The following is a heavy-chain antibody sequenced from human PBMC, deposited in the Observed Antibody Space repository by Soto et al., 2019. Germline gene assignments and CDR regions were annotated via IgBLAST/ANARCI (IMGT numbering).Heavy chain of an antibody. J-gene: IGHJ6*02. CDR1: VFTFSSYA. CDR3: ARGCRLWLRFCFMDV. V-gene: IGHV3-48*03. Sequence: GGSLRLSCAASVFTFSSYAMSWVRQAPGKGLARVSYISSSGSTIYYADSVKGRFTISRDNAKNSLYLQMNSLRAEDTAVYYCARGCRLWLRFCFMDVWGQGTTVTGSS. CDR2: ISSSGSTI. D-gene: IGHD5-18*01.